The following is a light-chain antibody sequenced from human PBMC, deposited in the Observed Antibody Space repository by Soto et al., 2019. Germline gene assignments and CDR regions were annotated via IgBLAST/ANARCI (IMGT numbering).Light chain of an antibody. V-gene: IGKV3-20*01. Sequence: EIVLTQSPGTLSLSPGERATLSCRASQSVSSNYLAWYQQKPGQAPRLVIYGASNRATGIPDRFSGSGSGTAFTLTINRLEPEDSAVYYCQQYGSSPPYNFGQGTKLDIK. CDR2: GAS. CDR1: QSVSSNY. J-gene: IGKJ2*01. CDR3: QQYGSSPPYN.